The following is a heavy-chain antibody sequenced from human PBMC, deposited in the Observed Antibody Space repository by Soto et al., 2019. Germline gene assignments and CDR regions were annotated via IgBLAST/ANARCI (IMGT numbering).Heavy chain of an antibody. D-gene: IGHD3-10*01. V-gene: IGHV1-69*01. CDR3: ARNMVRGETDYYYYGMDV. CDR1: GGTFSSYA. J-gene: IGHJ6*02. CDR2: IIPIFGTA. Sequence: QVQLVQSGAEVKKPGSSVKVSCKASGGTFSSYAISWVRQAPGQGLEWMGGIIPIFGTANYAQKFQGRVTITADESTITAYMELSSLRSEDTAVYYCARNMVRGETDYYYYGMDVWGQGTTVTVSS.